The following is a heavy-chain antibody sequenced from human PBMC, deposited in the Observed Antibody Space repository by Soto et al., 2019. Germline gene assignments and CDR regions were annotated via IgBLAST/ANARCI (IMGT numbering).Heavy chain of an antibody. CDR2: FYYSGTT. CDR1: GGSISSGSYY. Sequence: PSETLSLTCTVSGGSISSGSYYWSWIRQYPGKGLEWIGYFYYSGTTYYNPSLRSRVTISVDTSKNQFSLRLSSVTAADTAVYYCARDSGYYGSGSPFDYWGQGTLVTVSA. V-gene: IGHV4-31*03. D-gene: IGHD3-10*01. CDR3: ARDSGYYGSGSPFDY. J-gene: IGHJ4*02.